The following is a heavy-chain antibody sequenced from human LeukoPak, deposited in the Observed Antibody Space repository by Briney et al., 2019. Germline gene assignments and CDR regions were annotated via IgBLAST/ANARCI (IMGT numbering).Heavy chain of an antibody. CDR3: TGEPRWFDF. V-gene: IGHV3-30*02. J-gene: IGHJ4*02. D-gene: IGHD2-21*01. CDR1: GFTFSSYG. CDR2: IRSDEKYI. Sequence: GGSLRLSCAASGFTFSSYGMHWVRQAPGKGLEWVAFIRSDEKYINYADSVKGRFTISRDNSRNTLYLQMNSLRAEDTAIYYCTGEPRWFDFWGQGTLVTVSS.